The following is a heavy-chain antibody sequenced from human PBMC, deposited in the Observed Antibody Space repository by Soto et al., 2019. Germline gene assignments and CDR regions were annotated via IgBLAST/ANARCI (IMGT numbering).Heavy chain of an antibody. CDR1: GASISESSHY. V-gene: IGHV4-39*01. CDR3: ARHLGNYGGWAFDF. D-gene: IGHD4-17*01. Sequence: QLLLQESGPGLVKPSETLSLTCAVSGASISESSHYWAWIRQPPGKGLEWIASIYYTGRTYYNPPLRSRRTISLDTSRHQFSLNLSSVTAADMAVYYCARHLGNYGGWAFDFWGQGTLVPVSS. J-gene: IGHJ4*02. CDR2: IYYTGRT.